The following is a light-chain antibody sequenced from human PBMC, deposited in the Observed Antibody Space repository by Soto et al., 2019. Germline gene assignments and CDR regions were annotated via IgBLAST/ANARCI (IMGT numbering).Light chain of an antibody. V-gene: IGKV1-6*01. Sequence: IQMTQSPSSLSASVGDRVTIACRASQGIRNALAWYQQRPGKAPTLLIYASSNLQAGVPSRFRGSGSGAEFTLTISSLQPEDSATYYCLQDYTYPRTFGQRTKVEI. CDR1: QGIRNA. CDR2: ASS. CDR3: LQDYTYPRT. J-gene: IGKJ1*01.